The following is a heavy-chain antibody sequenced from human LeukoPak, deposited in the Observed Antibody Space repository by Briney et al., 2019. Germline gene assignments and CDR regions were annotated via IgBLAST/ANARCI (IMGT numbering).Heavy chain of an antibody. J-gene: IGHJ4*02. V-gene: IGHV4-34*01. CDR2: INHSGST. D-gene: IGHD3-10*01. Sequence: SETLSLTCKVSGGFISSYYWSWIRQPPGKGLEWIGEINHSGSTNYNPSLKSRVTISVDTSKNQFSLKLSSVTAADTAVYYCARRLWFGARGAYFDYWGQGALVTVSS. CDR1: GGFISSYY. CDR3: ARRLWFGARGAYFDY.